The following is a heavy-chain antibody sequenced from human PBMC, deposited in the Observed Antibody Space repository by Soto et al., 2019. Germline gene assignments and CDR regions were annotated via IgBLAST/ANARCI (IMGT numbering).Heavy chain of an antibody. J-gene: IGHJ5*01. CDR3: AKDRIQDCTSSSCYRGGDS. CDR2: ISGSGSGT. CDR1: GFNFNFFA. Sequence: GGSLRLSCVASGFNFNFFAMSWVRRAPGKGLEWVSAISGSGSGTFYSDSVKGRFTISRDNPKNTPFLEMKSLRPEDAAVYYCAKDRIQDCTSSSCYRGGDSWGHGTLVTVSS. V-gene: IGHV3-23*01. D-gene: IGHD2-2*01.